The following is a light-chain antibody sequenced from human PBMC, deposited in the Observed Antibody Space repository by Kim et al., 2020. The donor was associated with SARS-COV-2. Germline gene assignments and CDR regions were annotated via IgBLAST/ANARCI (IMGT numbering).Light chain of an antibody. CDR3: QQRANWLT. CDR1: QSVSSY. J-gene: IGKJ4*01. CDR2: DAS. Sequence: LSLSPGERATLSCRTSQSVSSYLAWYQHKPGQAPRLLIYDASNRATGIPARFSGSGSGTDFTLTISSLEPEDFGVYYCQQRANWLTFGGGTKLEI. V-gene: IGKV3-11*01.